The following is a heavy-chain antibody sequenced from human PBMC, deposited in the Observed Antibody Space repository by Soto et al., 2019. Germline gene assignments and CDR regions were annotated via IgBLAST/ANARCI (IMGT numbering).Heavy chain of an antibody. CDR2: IYSSGST. V-gene: IGHV4-61*01. CDR1: GGSVSSGSYY. J-gene: IGHJ4*02. Sequence: QVQLQESGPGLVKPSETLSLTCTVSGGSVSSGSYYWSWIRQPPGKGLEWIGYIYSSGSTHYTPCLNSRVTISVDTSTTQCSLKLSSVTAADPAVYYCARGHDFWSGYYPNFDYWGQGTLVTVSS. D-gene: IGHD3-3*01. CDR3: ARGHDFWSGYYPNFDY.